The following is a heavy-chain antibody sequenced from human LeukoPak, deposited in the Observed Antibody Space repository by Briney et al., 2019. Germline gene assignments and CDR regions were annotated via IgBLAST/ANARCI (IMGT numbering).Heavy chain of an antibody. CDR3: ARAAYSSGWTVEYHFDY. Sequence: ASVTVSCKASGYTFTSYYMHWVRQAPGQGLEWMGIINPSGGSTSYAQKFQGRVTMTRDTSTSTVYMELSSLRSEDTAVYYCARAAYSSGWTVEYHFDYWGQGTLVTVSS. CDR2: INPSGGST. D-gene: IGHD6-19*01. CDR1: GYTFTSYY. J-gene: IGHJ4*02. V-gene: IGHV1-46*01.